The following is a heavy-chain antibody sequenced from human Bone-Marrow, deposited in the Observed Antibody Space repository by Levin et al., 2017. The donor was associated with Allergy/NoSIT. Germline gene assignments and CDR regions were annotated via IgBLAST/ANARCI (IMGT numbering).Heavy chain of an antibody. D-gene: IGHD3-16*01. CDR1: GYSFTGYY. CDR3: ARGGNQDGMDV. J-gene: IGHJ6*04. Sequence: ASVKVSCKASGYSFTGYYMHWVRQAPGQGLEWMGRNKPNSGGTNDAPKSQGRVTMTRNTSISTGYMELSRLRSADTAVYCGARGGNQDGMDVWGDGTTVTVSS. CDR2: NKPNSGGT. V-gene: IGHV1-2*06.